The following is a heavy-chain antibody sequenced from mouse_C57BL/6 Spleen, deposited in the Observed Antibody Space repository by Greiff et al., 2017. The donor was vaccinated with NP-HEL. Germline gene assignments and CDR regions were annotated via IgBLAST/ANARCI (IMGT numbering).Heavy chain of an antibody. V-gene: IGHV1-20*01. D-gene: IGHD2-1*01. CDR2: INPYNGDT. Sequence: EVQLQQSGPELVKPGDSVKISCKASGYSFTGYFMNWVMQSHGKSLEWIGRINPYNGDTFYNQKFKGKATLTVDKSSSTAHMELRSLTSEDSAVYYCARSTGNAWFAYWGQGTLVTVSA. J-gene: IGHJ3*01. CDR3: ARSTGNAWFAY. CDR1: GYSFTGYF.